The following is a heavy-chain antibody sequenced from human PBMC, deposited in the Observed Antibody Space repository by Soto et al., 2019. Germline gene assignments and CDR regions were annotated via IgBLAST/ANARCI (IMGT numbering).Heavy chain of an antibody. CDR2: INPNSGGT. Sequence: ASVKGSCKTSGYTFTGDYVHWVRQAPGQGLEWMGWINPNSGGTNYAQKFQGLVTMTRDTSISTAYMELSRLRSDDTAVYSGARVRIYYDFGSGYYPRGGVFVIGGKGTMVPVS. D-gene: IGHD3-3*01. V-gene: IGHV1-2*04. CDR3: ARVRIYYDFGSGYYPRGGVFVI. CDR1: GYTFTGDY. J-gene: IGHJ3*02.